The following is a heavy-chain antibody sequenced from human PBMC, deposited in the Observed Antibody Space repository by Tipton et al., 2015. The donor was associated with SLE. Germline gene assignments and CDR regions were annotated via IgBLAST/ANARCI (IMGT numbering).Heavy chain of an antibody. CDR2: IYYSGST. V-gene: IGHV4-59*01. Sequence: TLSLTCTVSGGSISSYYWSWIRQPPGKGLEWIGYIYYSGSTNYNPSLKSRVTISVDTSKNQFSLKLSSVTAADTAVYYCARGSRYYDISGYHWYLDLWGRGTLVTVSS. CDR1: GGSISSYY. CDR3: ARGSRYYDISGYHWYLDL. D-gene: IGHD3-22*01. J-gene: IGHJ2*01.